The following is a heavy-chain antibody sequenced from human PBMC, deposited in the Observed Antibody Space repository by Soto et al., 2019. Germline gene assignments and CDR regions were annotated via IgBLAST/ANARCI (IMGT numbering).Heavy chain of an antibody. V-gene: IGHV4-59*01. CDR2: IYYSGST. D-gene: IGHD3-22*01. Sequence: PSETLSLTCTVSGGSISSYYWSWIRQPPGKGLEWIGYIYYSGSTNYNPYLKSRVTISVDTSKNQFSLKLSSVTAADTAVYYCARVFHYYDSSGYLYYFDYWGQGTLVTVSS. CDR3: ARVFHYYDSSGYLYYFDY. CDR1: GGSISSYY. J-gene: IGHJ4*02.